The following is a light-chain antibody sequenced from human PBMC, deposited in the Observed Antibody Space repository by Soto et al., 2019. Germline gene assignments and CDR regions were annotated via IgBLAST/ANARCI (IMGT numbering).Light chain of an antibody. J-gene: IGKJ1*01. CDR1: QSISAW. CDR3: QQYHSYWT. Sequence: DIQMTHSPSTLSASVGDRVSINCRASQSISAWLAWYQQKPGKAPRLLIYKASTLEIGVPSRFSGSGSGTEFTLTISSLQTDDFSTYYCQQYHSYWTFGQGTKVDIK. CDR2: KAS. V-gene: IGKV1-5*03.